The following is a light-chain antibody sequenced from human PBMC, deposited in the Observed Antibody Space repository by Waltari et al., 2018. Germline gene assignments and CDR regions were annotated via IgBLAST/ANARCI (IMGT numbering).Light chain of an antibody. V-gene: IGLV2-23*02. CDR2: EVS. CDR3: CSYSLVTRSYI. Sequence: QSALTQPASVSGSPGQSITISCRGISSDVGGYNFVSWYQQYPGRVPKLLVYEVSKRPSGVSNRCSGSKSGSTASLTISGLQSTDEADYYCCSYSLVTRSYILGPGTKVTVL. J-gene: IGLJ1*01. CDR1: SSDVGGYNF.